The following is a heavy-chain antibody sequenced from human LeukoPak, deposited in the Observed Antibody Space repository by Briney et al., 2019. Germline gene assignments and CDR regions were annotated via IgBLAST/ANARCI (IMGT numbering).Heavy chain of an antibody. CDR2: ISYDGSNK. J-gene: IGHJ4*02. V-gene: IGHV3-30*01. Sequence: GGSLRLSCAASGFTFSSYAMHWVRQAPGKGLEWVAVISYDGSNKYYADSVKGRFTISRDNSKHTLYLQMNSLRAEDTAVYYCARDLHYYDSSGYDLDYWGQGTLVTVSS. CDR3: ARDLHYYDSSGYDLDY. D-gene: IGHD3-22*01. CDR1: GFTFSSYA.